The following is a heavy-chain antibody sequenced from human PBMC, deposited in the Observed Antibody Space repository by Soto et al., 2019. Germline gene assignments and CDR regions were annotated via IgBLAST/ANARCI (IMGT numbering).Heavy chain of an antibody. CDR1: GGCSSRGHW. CDR2: IFHSGST. D-gene: IGHD3-16*01. CDR3: ARDLWEVYDYIWKSFRPRGFAP. Sequence: SETRSVTCAVAGGCSSRGHWWSWVRQPPGKGLEWTGEIFHSGSTSYNPSLKSRVTISVDKSKNQFSLKLISVTAADTAVYYCARDLWEVYDYIWKSFRPRGFAPWGQGTLVTVSS. J-gene: IGHJ5*02. V-gene: IGHV4-4*02.